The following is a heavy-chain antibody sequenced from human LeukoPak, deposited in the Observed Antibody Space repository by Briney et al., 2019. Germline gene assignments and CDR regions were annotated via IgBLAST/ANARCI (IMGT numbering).Heavy chain of an antibody. CDR1: GYTFTGYY. CDR3: AREFYSDTAMATGIDP. D-gene: IGHD5-18*01. CDR2: INPNSGGT. J-gene: IGHJ5*02. V-gene: IGHV1-2*02. Sequence: ASVKVSCKASGYTFTGYYMHWVRQAPGQGLEWMGWINPNSGGTNYAQKFQGRVTMTRDTSISTAYMELSRLRSDDTAVYYCAREFYSDTAMATGIDPWGQGTLVTVSS.